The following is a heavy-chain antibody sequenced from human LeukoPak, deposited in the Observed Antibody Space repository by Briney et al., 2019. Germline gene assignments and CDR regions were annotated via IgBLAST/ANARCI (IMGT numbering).Heavy chain of an antibody. CDR3: SICGWSLEWFQG. Sequence: GESLKISVTRSGYSFTNYWVAWVRQMPGQGLEWMGIIYPGASDTRYSPSFQGQVTISADESISTAYLQWTSLKASDTAIYYCSICGWSLEWFQGWGQGTLVSVSS. J-gene: IGHJ4*02. V-gene: IGHV5-51*01. CDR1: GYSFTNYW. D-gene: IGHD3-3*01. CDR2: IYPGASDT.